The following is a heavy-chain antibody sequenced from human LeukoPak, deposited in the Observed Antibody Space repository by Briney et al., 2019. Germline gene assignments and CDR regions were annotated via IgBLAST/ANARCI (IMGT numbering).Heavy chain of an antibody. J-gene: IGHJ3*02. CDR3: ARQAAASYDILTVYYYDAFDI. CDR2: ISAYNGNT. D-gene: IGHD3-9*01. V-gene: IGHV1-18*01. Sequence: ASVKVSCKASGYTFTSYGISWVRQAPGQGLEWMGWISAYNGNTNYAQKLQGRVTMTTDTSTSTAYMELSSLRSEDTAVYYCARQAAASYDILTVYYYDAFDIWGQGTMVTVSS. CDR1: GYTFTSYG.